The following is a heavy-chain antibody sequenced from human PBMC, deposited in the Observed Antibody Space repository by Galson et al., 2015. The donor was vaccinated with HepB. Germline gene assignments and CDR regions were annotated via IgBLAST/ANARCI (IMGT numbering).Heavy chain of an antibody. CDR2: IGGSGGST. CDR3: AKSTITMIVEYYFDY. CDR1: GFTFTSYA. Sequence: SLRLSCAASGFTFTSYAMSWVRQAPGKGLEWVSGIGGSGGSTFYADSVKGRFTISRDNSKNTLYLQMNSLRAEDTAVYYCAKSTITMIVEYYFDYWGQGTLVTVSS. D-gene: IGHD3-22*01. J-gene: IGHJ4*02. V-gene: IGHV3-23*01.